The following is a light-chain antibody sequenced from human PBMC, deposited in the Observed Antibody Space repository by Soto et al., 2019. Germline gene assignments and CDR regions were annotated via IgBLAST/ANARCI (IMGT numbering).Light chain of an antibody. CDR3: QHYNNWPPIT. V-gene: IGKV3-15*01. CDR2: GAS. Sequence: EIVLTQSPGTLSLSPGERATLSCRASQSITNNYLAWYQQKPGRAHRLLIYGASTRATGVPARFSGSGSGTEFTLTISSLQSEDFAIYYCQHYNNWPPITFGQGTRLEI. J-gene: IGKJ5*01. CDR1: QSITNN.